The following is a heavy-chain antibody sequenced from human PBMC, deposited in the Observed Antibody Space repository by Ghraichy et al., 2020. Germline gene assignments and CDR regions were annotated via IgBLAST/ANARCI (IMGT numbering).Heavy chain of an antibody. CDR3: ARDMKECSSTSCRGAYYYYMDV. V-gene: IGHV4-31*03. J-gene: IGHJ6*03. Sequence: SETLSLTCTVSGGSISSGGYYWSWIRQHPGKGLEWIGYIYYSGSTYYNPSLKSRVTISVDTSKNQFSLKLSSVTATDTAVYYCARDMKECSSTSCRGAYYYYMDVWGKGTTVTVSS. CDR1: GGSISSGGYY. D-gene: IGHD2-2*01. CDR2: IYYSGST.